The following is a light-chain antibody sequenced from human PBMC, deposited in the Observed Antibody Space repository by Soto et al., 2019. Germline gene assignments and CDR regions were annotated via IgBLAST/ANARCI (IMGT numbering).Light chain of an antibody. CDR3: ASFTRSVTVV. V-gene: IGLV2-14*03. J-gene: IGLJ2*01. CDR1: SSDVGGYNY. Sequence: QSALTQPASVSGSPGQSITISCAGTSSDVGGYNYVSWYQQHPGKVPRLIISDVNKRPSGVSDRFSGSKSGNTASLTISGLQAEDEADYYCASFTRSVTVVFGGGTMLTVL. CDR2: DVN.